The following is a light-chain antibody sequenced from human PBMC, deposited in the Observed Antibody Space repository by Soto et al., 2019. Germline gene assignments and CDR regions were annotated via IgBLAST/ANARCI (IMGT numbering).Light chain of an antibody. CDR2: DTS. Sequence: EIVLTQSPGTLSLSPGERATLSCRASQTLISDYLAWYQQKPGQAPRLLIYDTSIRATGIPARFSGSGSGTDFTLTISSLEPEDFAVYYCQQRNSWPPTFTFGQGTRLEIK. CDR3: QQRNSWPPTFT. V-gene: IGKV3-11*01. CDR1: QTLISDY. J-gene: IGKJ5*01.